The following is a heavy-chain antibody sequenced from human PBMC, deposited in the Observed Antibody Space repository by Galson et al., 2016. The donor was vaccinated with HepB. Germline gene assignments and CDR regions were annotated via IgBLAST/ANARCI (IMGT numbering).Heavy chain of an antibody. CDR2: ISYDGSNK. Sequence: YAMHWVRQAPGKGLEWVAVISYDGSNKYYADSVKGRFTISRDNSKNTLYLQMNSLRAEDTAVYYCARGPLTVNTYCCWFDPWGQGTLVTVSS. V-gene: IGHV3-30-3*01. CDR3: ARGPLTVNTYCCWFDP. D-gene: IGHD4-17*01. CDR1: YA. J-gene: IGHJ5*02.